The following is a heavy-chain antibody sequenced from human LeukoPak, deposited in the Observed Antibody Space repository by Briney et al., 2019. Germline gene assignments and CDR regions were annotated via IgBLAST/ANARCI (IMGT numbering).Heavy chain of an antibody. D-gene: IGHD3-22*01. CDR2: IYYSGST. V-gene: IGHV4-39*01. Sequence: PSETLSLTCTVSGGSISSSSYYWGWIRQPPGKGLEWIGSIYYSGSTYYNPSLKSRVTISVDTSKNQFSLKLSSVTAADTAVYYCARKGEHGRSGYYFDYWGQGTLVTVSS. CDR3: ARKGEHGRSGYYFDY. J-gene: IGHJ4*02. CDR1: GGSISSSSYY.